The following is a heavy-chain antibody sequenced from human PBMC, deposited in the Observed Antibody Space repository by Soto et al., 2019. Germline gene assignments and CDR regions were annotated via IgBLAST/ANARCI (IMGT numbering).Heavy chain of an antibody. CDR3: VRLRRGDGYTFGY. J-gene: IGHJ4*02. CDR1: GFTLSNYW. Sequence: EVQLVESGGVSVQPWGSLRLSCTASGFTLSNYWMHWVRQAPGKGLVWVSRINTDGSTTTYADSVKGRFTISRDNAKNTLYLQMNSLRDEDTAVYYCVRLRRGDGYTFGYWGQGTLVTVSS. D-gene: IGHD5-12*01. CDR2: INTDGSTT. V-gene: IGHV3-74*01.